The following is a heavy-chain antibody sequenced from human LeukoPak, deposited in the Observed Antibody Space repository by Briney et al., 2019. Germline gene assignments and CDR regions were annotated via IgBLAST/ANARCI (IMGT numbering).Heavy chain of an antibody. CDR1: GGSISSSSYY. CDR3: ARGGSGWSEGAFDI. CDR2: IYYSGST. Sequence: PSETLSLTCTVSGGSISSSSYYWGWIRQPPGKGLEWIGSIYYSGSTYYNPSLKSRVTISVDTSKNQFSLKLSSVTAADTAVYYCARGGSGWSEGAFDIWGQGTMVTVSS. D-gene: IGHD6-19*01. J-gene: IGHJ3*02. V-gene: IGHV4-39*07.